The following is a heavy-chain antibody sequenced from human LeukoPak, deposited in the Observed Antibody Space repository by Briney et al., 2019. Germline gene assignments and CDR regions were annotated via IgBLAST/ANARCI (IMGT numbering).Heavy chain of an antibody. D-gene: IGHD2-21*02. CDR3: APLRRGGDFDP. CDR1: GFTVSTNF. Sequence: GGSLRLSCAASGFTVSTNFMSWVRQAPGKGPEWVSVIYSGGSTYYPDSVKGRFTISRDNSKNTLYLQMNSLRAEDTAVYYCAPLRRGGDFDPWGQGTLVTVSS. CDR2: IYSGGST. J-gene: IGHJ5*02. V-gene: IGHV3-66*01.